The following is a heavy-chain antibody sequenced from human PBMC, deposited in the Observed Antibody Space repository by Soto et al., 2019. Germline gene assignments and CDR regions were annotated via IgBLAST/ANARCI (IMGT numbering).Heavy chain of an antibody. CDR2: IIPIFGTA. Sequence: ASVKVSCKASGGTFSSYAISWVRQAPGQGLEWMGGIIPIFGTANYAQKFQGRVTITADESTSTAYMELSSLRSEDTAVYYCARGIAVAVWPYLGYWGQGTLVTVSS. V-gene: IGHV1-69*13. J-gene: IGHJ4*02. D-gene: IGHD6-19*01. CDR3: ARGIAVAVWPYLGY. CDR1: GGTFSSYA.